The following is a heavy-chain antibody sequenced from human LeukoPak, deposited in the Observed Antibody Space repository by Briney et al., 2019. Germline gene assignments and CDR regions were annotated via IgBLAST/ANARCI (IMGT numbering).Heavy chain of an antibody. CDR3: ANTVTSKPFDY. D-gene: IGHD4-17*01. J-gene: IGHJ4*02. Sequence: GGSLRLSRAASGFTPTSYAMSWVRQAPGKGLEWVSGISGSGGSTYYADSVKGRFTISRDNSKNTLYLQMNSLRAEDTAVYYCANTVTSKPFDYWGQGTLLTVSS. CDR1: GFTPTSYA. CDR2: ISGSGGST. V-gene: IGHV3-23*01.